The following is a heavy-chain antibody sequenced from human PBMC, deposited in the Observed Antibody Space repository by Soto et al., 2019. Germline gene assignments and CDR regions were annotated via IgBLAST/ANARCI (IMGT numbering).Heavy chain of an antibody. Sequence: SQTLPITCALSADSNPRNRPLWAWIRHSPSRGLEWLGRTYYRSKWYTDYAVSVKGRITINPDTSNNHLSLQLDSVTPDDTAVYYCARLIGDSWLDSWGQGTLVTVSS. CDR2: TYYRSKWYT. CDR3: ARLIGDSWLDS. D-gene: IGHD2-8*01. J-gene: IGHJ5*01. V-gene: IGHV6-1*01. CDR1: ADSNPRNRPL.